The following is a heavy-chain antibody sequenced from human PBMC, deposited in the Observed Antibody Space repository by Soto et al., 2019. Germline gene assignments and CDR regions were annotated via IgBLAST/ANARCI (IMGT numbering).Heavy chain of an antibody. D-gene: IGHD5-12*01. V-gene: IGHV1-69*06. CDR1: GGTFSSYS. CDR3: ARGGYSGYDSGKYYYYGMDV. J-gene: IGHJ6*02. CDR2: IIPIFGTA. Sequence: SVKVSCKASGGTFSSYSISWVRQAPGQGLEWMGGIIPIFGTANYAQKFQGRVTITADKSTSTAYMELSSLRSEDTAVYYCARGGYSGYDSGKYYYYGMDVWGQGTTVTVSS.